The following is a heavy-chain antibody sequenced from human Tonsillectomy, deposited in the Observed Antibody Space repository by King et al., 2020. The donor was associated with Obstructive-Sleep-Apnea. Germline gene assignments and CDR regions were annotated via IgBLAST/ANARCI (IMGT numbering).Heavy chain of an antibody. CDR3: ARAGESGWYLDY. D-gene: IGHD6-19*01. CDR2: IIPFFDTP. Sequence: VQLVQSGAEVKKPGSSVKVSCKASGGSFSSHAIHWVRQAPGQGLEWMGGIIPFFDTPNLAQKFQGRVSITLDESKSTAYMELRTLRSEDTAMYFCARAGESGWYLDYWGQGTVVTVSS. CDR1: GGSFSSHA. J-gene: IGHJ4*02. V-gene: IGHV1-69*05.